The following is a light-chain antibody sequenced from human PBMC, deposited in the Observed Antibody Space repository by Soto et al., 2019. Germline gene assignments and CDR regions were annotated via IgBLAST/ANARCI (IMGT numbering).Light chain of an antibody. CDR3: QQSYSTPFT. CDR2: GAS. CDR1: QSISSY. J-gene: IGKJ3*01. V-gene: IGKV1-39*01. Sequence: DIQMTQSPSSLSASVGDRVTITCRASQSISSYLNWYQQKPGKAPKVLIYGASSLQSGVPSRFSGSGSGTDFTLTISSLQPEDFATYHCQQSYSTPFTFGPGTKVDIK.